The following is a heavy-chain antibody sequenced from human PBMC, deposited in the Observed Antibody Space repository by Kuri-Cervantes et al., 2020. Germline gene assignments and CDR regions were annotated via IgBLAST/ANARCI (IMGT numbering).Heavy chain of an antibody. CDR2: IYYSGST. J-gene: IGHJ2*01. D-gene: IGHD3-3*01. V-gene: IGHV4-59*01. Sequence: SETLSLTCTVPCGSISSYYWSWIRQPPGKGLEWIGYIYYSGSTNYNPSLKSRVTISVDTSKNQFSLKLSSVTAADTAVYYCARSGYYNYWYFDLWGRGTLVTVSS. CDR3: ARSGYYNYWYFDL. CDR1: CGSISSYY.